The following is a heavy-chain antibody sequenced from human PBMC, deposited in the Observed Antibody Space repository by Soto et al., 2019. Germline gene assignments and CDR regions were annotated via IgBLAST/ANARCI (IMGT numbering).Heavy chain of an antibody. CDR2: IATYNSNR. V-gene: IGHV1-18*01. Sequence: HLVQSGPEVKKPGASITVSCKTSGDTFTNFGLSWVRQAPGQGLEWMGWIATYNSNRNYAQKLQGRLTLTTDTSTSTAYRELKSLGYDDTAVYYCARVLRGVVNWFDPWGQGTLVTVSS. CDR1: GDTFTNFG. D-gene: IGHD3-10*01. CDR3: ARVLRGVVNWFDP. J-gene: IGHJ5*02.